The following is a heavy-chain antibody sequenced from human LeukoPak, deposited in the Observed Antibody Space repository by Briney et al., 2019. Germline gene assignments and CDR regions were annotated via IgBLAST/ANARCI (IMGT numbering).Heavy chain of an antibody. V-gene: IGHV3-30*02. CDR2: IRYDGNNK. D-gene: IGHD2-2*01. CDR3: AKDLRGYCSTTSCYLDS. Sequence: GGSLRLSCAASGVTFSIYGMHGVRQAPGKGLERGAFIRYDGNNKYYAHSVKGRFTISRDNSKNTLYLQMNSLRAEDTAVYYCAKDLRGYCSTTSCYLDSWGQGTLVTVSS. J-gene: IGHJ4*02. CDR1: GVTFSIYG.